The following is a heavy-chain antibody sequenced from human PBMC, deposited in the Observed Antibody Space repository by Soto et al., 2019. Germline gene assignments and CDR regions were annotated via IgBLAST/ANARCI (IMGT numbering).Heavy chain of an antibody. CDR2: IYSGGST. CDR1: GFTVSSNY. CDR3: AREGSPIVGATAIDY. V-gene: IGHV3-53*01. D-gene: IGHD1-26*01. J-gene: IGHJ4*02. Sequence: PGGSLRLSCAASGFTVSSNYMSWVRQAPGKGLEWVSVIYSGGSTYYADSVKGRFTISRDNSKNTLYLQMSSLRAEDTAVYYCAREGSPIVGATAIDYWGQGTLVTVSS.